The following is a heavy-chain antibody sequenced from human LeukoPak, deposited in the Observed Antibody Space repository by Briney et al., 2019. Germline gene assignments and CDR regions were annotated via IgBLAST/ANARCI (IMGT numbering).Heavy chain of an antibody. Sequence: GGSLRLSCAASGFTFSSYAMSWVRQAPGKGLEWVSAISGSGGSTYYADSVKGRFTISRDNSKNTLYLQMNSLRAEDTAVYYCARDVWTIAVAGTEFDYWGQGTLVTVSS. CDR3: ARDVWTIAVAGTEFDY. V-gene: IGHV3-23*01. CDR2: ISGSGGST. CDR1: GFTFSSYA. J-gene: IGHJ4*02. D-gene: IGHD6-19*01.